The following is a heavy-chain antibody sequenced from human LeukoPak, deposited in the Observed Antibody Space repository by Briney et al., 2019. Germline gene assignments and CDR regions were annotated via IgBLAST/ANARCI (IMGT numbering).Heavy chain of an antibody. D-gene: IGHD5-24*01. V-gene: IGHV1-69*13. CDR2: IILIFGTA. CDR3: ARGGRDGYSYYFDY. Sequence: ASVKVSCKASGGTFSSYAISWVRQAPGQGLERMGGIILIFGTANYAQKFQGRVTITADESTSTAYMELSSLRSEDTAVYYCARGGRDGYSYYFDYWGQGTLVTVSS. CDR1: GGTFSSYA. J-gene: IGHJ4*02.